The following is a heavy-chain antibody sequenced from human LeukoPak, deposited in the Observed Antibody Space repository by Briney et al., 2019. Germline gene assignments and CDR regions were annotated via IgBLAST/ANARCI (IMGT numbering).Heavy chain of an antibody. Sequence: PGGSLRLSCAASGFTFSSYYMSRVRQAPGKGLEWVSSISSSSNYIYYADSVKGRFTISRDNAKNSLFLQMNSLRAEDTAVYYCARGNKALDYWGQGTLVTVSS. CDR3: ARGNKALDY. CDR2: ISSSSNYI. CDR1: GFTFSSYY. V-gene: IGHV3-21*01. D-gene: IGHD4-23*01. J-gene: IGHJ4*02.